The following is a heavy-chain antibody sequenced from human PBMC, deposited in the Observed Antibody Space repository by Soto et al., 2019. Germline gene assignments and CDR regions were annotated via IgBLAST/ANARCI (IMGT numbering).Heavy chain of an antibody. D-gene: IGHD6-19*01. CDR1: GFTFSSYG. CDR2: IWYDGSNK. Sequence: PGGSLRLSCAASGFTFSSYGMHWVRQAPGKGLEWVAVIWYDGSNKYYADSVKGRFTISRDNSKNTLYLQMNSLRAEDTAVYYCARDGFSRLIGYRTGWSPGYWGQGTLVTVSS. CDR3: ARDGFSRLIGYRTGWSPGY. V-gene: IGHV3-33*01. J-gene: IGHJ4*02.